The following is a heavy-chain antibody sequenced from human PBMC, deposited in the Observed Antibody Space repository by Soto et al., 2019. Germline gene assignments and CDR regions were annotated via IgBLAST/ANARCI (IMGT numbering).Heavy chain of an antibody. J-gene: IGHJ5*02. CDR1: GYTFTSYD. CDR2: MNPNSGNT. V-gene: IGHV1-8*01. Sequence: QVQLVQSGAEVKKPGASVKVSCKASGYTFTSYDINWVRQATGQGLEWMGWMNPNSGNTGYAQKFQGRVTMTRTTSISTAYMELSSLRSEDTAVYYGARGITIFGVVDPGGQGTLVTVSS. D-gene: IGHD3-3*01. CDR3: ARGITIFGVVDP.